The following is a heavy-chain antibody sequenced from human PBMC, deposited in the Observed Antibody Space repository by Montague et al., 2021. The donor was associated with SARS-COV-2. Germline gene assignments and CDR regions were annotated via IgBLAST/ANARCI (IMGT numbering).Heavy chain of an antibody. Sequence: SLRLSCAASGFTFSSSAMSWVRQAPGKGLEWVSTSSGGGVSTYYADSVKGRFTISRDNSKNTLYLQMNGLRAEDTAVYYCARAPPISAVSSPRRNQFSFDSGGQGTLVTVSS. CDR2: SSGGGVST. J-gene: IGHJ4*02. V-gene: IGHV3-23*01. CDR1: GFTFSSSA. D-gene: IGHD2-2*01. CDR3: ARAPPISAVSSPRRNQFSFDS.